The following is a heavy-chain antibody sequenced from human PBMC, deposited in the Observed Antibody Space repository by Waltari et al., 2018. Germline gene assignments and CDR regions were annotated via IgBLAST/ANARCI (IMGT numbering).Heavy chain of an antibody. Sequence: QVQLVQSGAEVKKPGSSVKVSCKASGGTFSSYAISWVRPAPGQGLEWMGRIIPIFGTANYAQKFQGRVTITADKSTSTAYMELSSLRSEDTAVYYCARGVVGRIAVAGKARGHFDLWGRGTLVTVSS. CDR3: ARGVVGRIAVAGKARGHFDL. V-gene: IGHV1-69*08. CDR2: IIPIFGTA. J-gene: IGHJ2*01. D-gene: IGHD6-19*01. CDR1: GGTFSSYA.